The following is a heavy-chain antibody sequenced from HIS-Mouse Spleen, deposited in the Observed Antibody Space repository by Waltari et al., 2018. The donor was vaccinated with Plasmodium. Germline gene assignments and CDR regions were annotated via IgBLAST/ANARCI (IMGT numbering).Heavy chain of an antibody. D-gene: IGHD1-26*01. Sequence: QLQLQESGPGLVKPSETLSLTCTVSGGSLSSSSYYWGWIRQPPGKGLEWIGSIYYRWSTYYNPSLKRRVTISVDTSKNQFSLKLSSVTAADTAVYYCARRGGSYYYFDYWGQGTLVTVSS. V-gene: IGHV4-39*01. CDR3: ARRGGSYYYFDY. CDR2: IYYRWST. J-gene: IGHJ4*02. CDR1: GGSLSSSSYY.